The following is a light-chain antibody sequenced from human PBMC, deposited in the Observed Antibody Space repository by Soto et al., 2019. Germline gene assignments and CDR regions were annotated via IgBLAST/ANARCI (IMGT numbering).Light chain of an antibody. CDR1: SSDVGAYNY. CDR2: GVS. Sequence: QSALTQPASVSGSPGQSITISCTGTSSDVGAYNYVSWYQQHPGKAPKLMIYGVSNRPSGIPNRFSGSKSGNTASLTISGLQAEDEADYYCNSYTTASTVVVGGGTKVTVL. J-gene: IGLJ3*02. V-gene: IGLV2-14*01. CDR3: NSYTTASTVV.